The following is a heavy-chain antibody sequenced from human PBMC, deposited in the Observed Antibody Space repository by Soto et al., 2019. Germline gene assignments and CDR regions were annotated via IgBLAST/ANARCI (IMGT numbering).Heavy chain of an antibody. CDR1: GGTFSSYA. CDR3: ARDRGSGWSGNWFDP. CDR2: ISPIFGTT. Sequence: SVKVSCKASGGTFSSYAISWVRQAPGQGLEWMGGISPIFGTTNYAQKFQGRVTITADESTSTAYMELSSLRSEDTAVYYCARDRGSGWSGNWFDPWGQGTPVTVSS. V-gene: IGHV1-69*13. J-gene: IGHJ5*02. D-gene: IGHD6-19*01.